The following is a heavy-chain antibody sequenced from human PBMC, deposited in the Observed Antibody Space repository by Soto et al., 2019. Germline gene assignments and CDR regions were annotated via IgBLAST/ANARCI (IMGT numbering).Heavy chain of an antibody. J-gene: IGHJ6*02. CDR3: ARHPKDMAIHYQYYAMDV. V-gene: IGHV5-10-1*01. CDR1: GDTFTNYW. CDR2: IDPSDSYS. Sequence: PGESLKISCQGSGDTFTNYWISWVRQMPGKGLEWMGRIDPSDSYSNNTPSFQGHVTISADKSISTAYLQWSSLKASDTAIYYCARHPKDMAIHYQYYAMDVWGQGTTVTVSS.